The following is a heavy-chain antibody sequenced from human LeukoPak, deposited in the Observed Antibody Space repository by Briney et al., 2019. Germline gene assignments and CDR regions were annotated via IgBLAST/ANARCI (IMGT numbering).Heavy chain of an antibody. D-gene: IGHD2-21*01. J-gene: IGHJ4*02. Sequence: GGSPRLSCVAPGSHFSDSRMKWVRQAPGNRLQWVANVNRDGTEKHFLGSVEGRYTISRDNVKKSLYLQMSRLRPQDTAVYFCVRGDWYFESWGQGTLVTVSS. CDR3: VRGDWYFES. V-gene: IGHV3-7*04. CDR2: VNRDGTEK. CDR1: GSHFSDSR.